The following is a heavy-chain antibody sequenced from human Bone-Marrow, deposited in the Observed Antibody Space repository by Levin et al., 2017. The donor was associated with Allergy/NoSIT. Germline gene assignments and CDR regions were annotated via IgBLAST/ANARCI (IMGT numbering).Heavy chain of an antibody. CDR1: GFTFSSYN. CDR3: ARDLVEGGGWYSFGY. D-gene: IGHD6-19*01. Sequence: GGSLRLSCAASGFTFSSYNMNWVRQAPGKGLEWVSSVSRTGTSLYYADSVRGRFTISRDNARNSLYLQLDSLRDDDSAVYYCARDLVEGGGWYSFGYWGQGTRVPVSS. V-gene: IGHV3-21*01. J-gene: IGHJ4*02. CDR2: VSRTGTSL.